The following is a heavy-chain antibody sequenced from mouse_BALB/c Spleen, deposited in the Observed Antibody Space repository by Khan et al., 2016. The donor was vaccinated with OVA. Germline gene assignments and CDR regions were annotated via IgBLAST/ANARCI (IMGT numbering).Heavy chain of an antibody. CDR3: ARSNYYGSGLYAMDY. Sequence: DLVKPRASVKLSCKASGYTFPSYWINWTTQRPGQGLERIGQIAPGRDSPSYNEIFQDKTTMTVDASSSTAYLQLSSLSSEDSAVYFCARSNYYGSGLYAMDYWDQGTSVTVSS. CDR1: GYTFPSYW. CDR2: IAPGRDSP. V-gene: IGHV1S41*01. D-gene: IGHD1-1*01. J-gene: IGHJ4*01.